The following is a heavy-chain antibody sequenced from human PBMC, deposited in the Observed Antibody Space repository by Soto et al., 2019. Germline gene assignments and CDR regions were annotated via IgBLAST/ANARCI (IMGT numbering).Heavy chain of an antibody. V-gene: IGHV3-30-3*01. Sequence: GGSLRLSCAASEFTFSTYPMHWVRQAPGKGLEWVAVISYDETNKYYADSVKGRFTISRDNSKNTLYLQTNNLRAEDTAVYYCARGASDFWGAYPEIHFFDYWGHGTLVTVSS. CDR3: ARGASDFWGAYPEIHFFDY. CDR1: EFTFSTYP. CDR2: ISYDETNK. D-gene: IGHD3-3*01. J-gene: IGHJ4*01.